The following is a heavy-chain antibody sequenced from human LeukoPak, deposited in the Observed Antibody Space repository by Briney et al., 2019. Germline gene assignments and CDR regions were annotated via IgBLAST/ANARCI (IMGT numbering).Heavy chain of an antibody. Sequence: GGSLKISCKASGYGFTSYWIGWVRQMTGKGLEWMGIIYPGDSDTRYSPSFQGQVTISADKSINTAYLQWSSLKASDTAMYYCARLGTYWSNYYFEYWGQGTLVTVSS. CDR3: ARLGTYWSNYYFEY. V-gene: IGHV5-51*01. CDR2: IYPGDSDT. D-gene: IGHD3-10*01. CDR1: GYGFTSYW. J-gene: IGHJ4*02.